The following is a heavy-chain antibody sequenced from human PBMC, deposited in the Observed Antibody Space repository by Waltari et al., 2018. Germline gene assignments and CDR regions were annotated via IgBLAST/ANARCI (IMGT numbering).Heavy chain of an antibody. CDR3: ARGSGRGGYDPGDDAFDI. J-gene: IGHJ3*02. CDR1: GYTFTSYA. V-gene: IGHV1-3*01. CDR2: INAGNGNT. D-gene: IGHD5-12*01. Sequence: QVQLVQSGAEVKKPGASVKVSCKASGYTFTSYAMHWVRQAPGQRLEWMGWINAGNGNTKYSQKFQGRVTITRDTSASTAYMELSSLRSEDTAVYYCARGSGRGGYDPGDDAFDIWGQGTMVTVSS.